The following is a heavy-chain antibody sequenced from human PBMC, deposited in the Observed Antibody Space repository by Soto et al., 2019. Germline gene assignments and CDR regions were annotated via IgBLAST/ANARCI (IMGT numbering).Heavy chain of an antibody. Sequence: PSETLSLTCTVSGGSISSGDYYWSWIRQPPGKGLEWIGYIYYSGSTYYNPSLKSRVTISVDTSKNQFSLKLSSVTAADTAVYYCARVKVAATAAEYFQHWGQGTLVTVSS. CDR3: ARVKVAATAAEYFQH. CDR2: IYYSGST. D-gene: IGHD2-15*01. CDR1: GGSISSGDYY. V-gene: IGHV4-30-4*01. J-gene: IGHJ1*01.